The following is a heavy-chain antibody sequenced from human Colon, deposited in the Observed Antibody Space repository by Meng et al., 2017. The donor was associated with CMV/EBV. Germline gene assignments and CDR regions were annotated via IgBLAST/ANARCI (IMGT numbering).Heavy chain of an antibody. CDR2: ITHTSDT. Sequence: GESLKISCSTSGFTFSSYSLNWVRQAPGKGLEWVSSITHTSDTYYADSLKGRFTLSRDNAQNSVYLQMDSLTAEDTAIYYCARLDFWSGYYWGLWGQGTLVTVSS. D-gene: IGHD3-3*01. CDR3: ARLDFWSGYYWGL. V-gene: IGHV3-21*06. J-gene: IGHJ4*02. CDR1: GFTFSSYS.